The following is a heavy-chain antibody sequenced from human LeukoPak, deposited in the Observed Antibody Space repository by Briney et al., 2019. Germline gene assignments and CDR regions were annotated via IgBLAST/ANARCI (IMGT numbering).Heavy chain of an antibody. J-gene: IGHJ5*02. CDR2: IYYSGIT. Sequence: PSETLSLTCTVSGGSISSYYWTWIRQPPGRGLEWIGYIYYSGITNYNPSLKSRVTISVDTSKNQFSLELSSVTAADTAVYYCARVGGYCTNGVCYNNWFDPWGQGTLVTVSS. D-gene: IGHD2-8*01. CDR3: ARVGGYCTNGVCYNNWFDP. CDR1: GGSISSYY. V-gene: IGHV4-59*01.